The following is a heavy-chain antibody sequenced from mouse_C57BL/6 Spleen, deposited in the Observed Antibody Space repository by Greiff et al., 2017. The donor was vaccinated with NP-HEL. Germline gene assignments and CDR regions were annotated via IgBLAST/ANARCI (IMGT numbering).Heavy chain of an antibody. Sequence: VQLKQSGAELVRPGASVKLSCTASGFNIKDDYMHWVKQRPEQGLEWIGWIDPENGDTEYASKFQGKATITADTSSNTAYLQLSSLASEDTAVYYCTTGNYYGSSHWYFDVWGTGTTVTVSS. CDR1: GFNIKDDY. CDR2: IDPENGDT. J-gene: IGHJ1*03. D-gene: IGHD1-1*01. V-gene: IGHV14-4*01. CDR3: TTGNYYGSSHWYFDV.